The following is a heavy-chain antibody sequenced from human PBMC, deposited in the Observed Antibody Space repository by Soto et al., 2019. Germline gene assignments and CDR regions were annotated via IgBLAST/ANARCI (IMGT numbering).Heavy chain of an antibody. J-gene: IGHJ5*01. V-gene: IGHV3-30-3*01. D-gene: IGHD2-15*01. CDR2: ISYDGNTK. CDR1: GFTFTNYA. CDR3: AKDPRYCSGGTCFPEGEHWLDS. Sequence: SLRLSCAASGFTFTNYAMHWVRQGPGKGLEWVAVISYDGNTKFYTDSLKGRFSISRDNSKNTLYLQMNSLRAEDTAVYYCAKDPRYCSGGTCFPEGEHWLDSWGQGTLVTVSS.